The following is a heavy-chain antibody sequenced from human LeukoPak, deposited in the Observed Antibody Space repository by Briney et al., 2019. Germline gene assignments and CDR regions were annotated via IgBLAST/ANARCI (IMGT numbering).Heavy chain of an antibody. J-gene: IGHJ4*02. D-gene: IGHD3-22*01. V-gene: IGHV3-21*01. Sequence: GGSLRLSCAASGFTFSSYSMNWVRQTPGKGLEWVSSISSSSSYIYYADLVKGRFTISRDNAKNSLYLQMNSLRAEDTAVYYCARAKNSYYYDSSGLLDYWGQGTLVTVSS. CDR2: ISSSSSYI. CDR3: ARAKNSYYYDSSGLLDY. CDR1: GFTFSSYS.